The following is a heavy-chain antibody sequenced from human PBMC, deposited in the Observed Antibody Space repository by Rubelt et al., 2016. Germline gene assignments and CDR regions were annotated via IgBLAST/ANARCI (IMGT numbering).Heavy chain of an antibody. D-gene: IGHD6-13*01. CDR2: IGTAGDT. Sequence: EVQLVESGGGLVQPGGSLRLSCAASGFTFSSYDMHWVRQATGKGLEWVSAIGTAGDTFYPGSVKGRFTISRENAKNPLYCQMNSLRAGDTAVYYGARGDSSSWYSGFYAFDIWGQGTMVTVSS. V-gene: IGHV3-13*01. CDR3: ARGDSSSWYSGFYAFDI. J-gene: IGHJ3*02. CDR1: GFTFSSYD.